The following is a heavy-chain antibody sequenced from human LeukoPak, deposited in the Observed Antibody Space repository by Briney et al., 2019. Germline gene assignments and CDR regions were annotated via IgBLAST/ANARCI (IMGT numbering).Heavy chain of an antibody. D-gene: IGHD6-6*01. CDR2: IYYSGST. CDR1: GGSISSSYY. J-gene: IGHJ5*02. CDR3: ASSPIAARPSP. Sequence: SETLSLTCTVSGGSISSSYYWGWIRQPPGKGLEWIGSIYYSGSTYYDPSLKSRVTISVDTSKNQFSLKLSSVTAADTAVYYCASSPIAARPSPWGQGTLVTVSS. V-gene: IGHV4-39*07.